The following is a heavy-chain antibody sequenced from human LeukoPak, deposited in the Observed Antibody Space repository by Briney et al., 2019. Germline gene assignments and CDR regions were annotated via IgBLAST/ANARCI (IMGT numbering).Heavy chain of an antibody. Sequence: ASVKVSCKASGGTFSSYAISWVRQAPGQGLEWMGRIIPILGIANYAQKFQGRVTITADKSTSTAYMELSSLRSEDTAVYYCARDPSSGWPTGADYWGQGTLVTVSS. CDR3: ARDPSSGWPTGADY. D-gene: IGHD6-19*01. CDR1: GGTFSSYA. CDR2: IIPILGIA. V-gene: IGHV1-69*04. J-gene: IGHJ4*02.